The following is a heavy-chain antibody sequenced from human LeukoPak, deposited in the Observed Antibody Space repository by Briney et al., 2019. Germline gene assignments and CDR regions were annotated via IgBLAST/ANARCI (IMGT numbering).Heavy chain of an antibody. D-gene: IGHD2-2*01. Sequence: GGSLRLSCAASGFTFSSYSMNWVRQAPGEGLEWVSSISSSGSFIYYADSVKGRFAISRDNARNSLFLQMNSLRAEDTAVYYCARDLRYCSSASCSENGAFDIWGQGTMVTVSS. V-gene: IGHV3-21*01. CDR3: ARDLRYCSSASCSENGAFDI. J-gene: IGHJ3*02. CDR1: GFTFSSYS. CDR2: ISSSGSFI.